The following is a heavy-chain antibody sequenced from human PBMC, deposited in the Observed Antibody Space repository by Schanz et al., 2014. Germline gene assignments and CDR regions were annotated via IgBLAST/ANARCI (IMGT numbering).Heavy chain of an antibody. CDR1: GFSFSDYG. J-gene: IGHJ4*02. V-gene: IGHV3-30*03. D-gene: IGHD2-15*01. Sequence: VQLVESGGGLIHPGRSLRLSCAGSGFSFSDYGMHWVRQAPGRGLEWVAVISYHGSERYYADSVKGRFTISRDNSKNTLYLRMISLRAEDTAMFYCAREIPAGGHFDYWGQGTLVSVSS. CDR2: ISYHGSER. CDR3: AREIPAGGHFDY.